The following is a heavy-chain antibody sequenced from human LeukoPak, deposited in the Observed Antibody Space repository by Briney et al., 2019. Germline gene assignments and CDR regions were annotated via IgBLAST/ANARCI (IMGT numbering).Heavy chain of an antibody. D-gene: IGHD4-17*01. CDR3: ARGESTVTLDY. Sequence: SETLSLTCTVSGYFISSGYYWGWIRQPPGKGLEWIGSRYHTGSTHYNPSLKSRVTMSLDTSKNQFSLKLSSVTAADTAVYYCARGESTVTLDYWGQGTLVTVSS. CDR1: GYFISSGYY. J-gene: IGHJ4*02. V-gene: IGHV4-38-2*02. CDR2: RYHTGST.